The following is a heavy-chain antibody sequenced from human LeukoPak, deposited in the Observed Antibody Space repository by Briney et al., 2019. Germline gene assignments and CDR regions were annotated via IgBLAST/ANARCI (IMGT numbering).Heavy chain of an antibody. Sequence: QLGGSLRLSCAASGFTFSRDSMNWVRQAPGKGLEWVSYINGGGSPIFYADSVRGRFTISRDNAKNSLYLQMNSLRAEDTAVYYCVRDNPRCCGVIPANIDDYWGQGTLVTVSS. J-gene: IGHJ4*02. V-gene: IGHV3-48*04. CDR2: INGGGSPI. CDR1: GFTFSRDS. CDR3: VRDNPRCCGVIPANIDDY. D-gene: IGHD2-21*01.